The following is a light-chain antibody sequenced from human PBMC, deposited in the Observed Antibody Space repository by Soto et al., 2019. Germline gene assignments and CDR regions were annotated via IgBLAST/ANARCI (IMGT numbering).Light chain of an antibody. CDR2: ATS. Sequence: DIHMTHSPSTLSASVGDRGVIGCRASQTINRALNWYQQKPGKAPKLLIYATSSLQSGVSSRFSGSGSGTDFILTISSLRPEDFATYYCQQSYSTPTFGGGTKVDI. J-gene: IGKJ4*01. V-gene: IGKV1-39*01. CDR3: QQSYSTPT. CDR1: QTINRA.